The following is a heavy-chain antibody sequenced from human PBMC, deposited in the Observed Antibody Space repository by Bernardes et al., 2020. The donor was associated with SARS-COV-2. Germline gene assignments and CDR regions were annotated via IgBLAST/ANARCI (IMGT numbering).Heavy chain of an antibody. CDR3: ARDPTYDIDY. CDR2: LNSGGRT. Sequence: VGSLLLSCAASGFSVRSTYMSWVRQAPGPGLAWVSLLNSGGRTYYADSVKGRFSISRDSSKNSLYLQMNSLRVEDTAVYYCARDPTYDIDYWGQGTLVSGSS. D-gene: IGHD5-12*01. V-gene: IGHV3-66*01. J-gene: IGHJ4*02. CDR1: GFSVRSTY.